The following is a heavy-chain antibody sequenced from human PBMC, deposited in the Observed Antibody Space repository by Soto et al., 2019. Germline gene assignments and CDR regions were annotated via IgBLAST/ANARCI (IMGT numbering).Heavy chain of an antibody. V-gene: IGHV4-39*01. J-gene: IGHJ6*02. CDR1: GGSISSSSYY. Sequence: SETLSLTCTVSGGSISSSSYYWGWIRQPPGKGLEWIGSIYYSGSTYYNPSLKSRVTISVDTSKNQFSLKLSSVTAADTAVYYCASTEYSSPWGYYYYGMDVWRQGTTATVSS. D-gene: IGHD6-6*01. CDR2: IYYSGST. CDR3: ASTEYSSPWGYYYYGMDV.